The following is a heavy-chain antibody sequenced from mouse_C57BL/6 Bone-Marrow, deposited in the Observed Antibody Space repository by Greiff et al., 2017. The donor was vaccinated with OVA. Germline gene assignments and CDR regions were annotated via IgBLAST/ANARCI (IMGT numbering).Heavy chain of an antibody. CDR2: ISDGGSYT. CDR1: GFTFSSYA. D-gene: IGHD2-2*01. Sequence: EVQLVESGGGLVKPGGSLKLSCAASGFTFSSYAMPWVRQTPEKRLEWVATISDGGSYTYYPDNVKGRITISKDNAKDNLYLQMSQLKSEDTAMYYCARDRGYYGWYYCDYWGQGTTLTVSS. V-gene: IGHV5-4*01. CDR3: ARDRGYYGWYYCDY. J-gene: IGHJ2*01.